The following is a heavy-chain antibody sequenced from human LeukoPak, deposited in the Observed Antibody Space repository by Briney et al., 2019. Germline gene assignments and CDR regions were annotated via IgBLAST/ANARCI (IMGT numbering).Heavy chain of an antibody. CDR3: ARDGRHYYGSGNYSSKDAFDI. J-gene: IGHJ3*02. V-gene: IGHV3-48*03. D-gene: IGHD3-10*01. Sequence: PGGSLRLSCAASGFTFSSYAMNWVRQAPGKGLEWVSYISHTGSANSYADSVKGRFTISRDNAKNSLFLQMNSLRAEDTAVYYCARDGRHYYGSGNYSSKDAFDIWGQGTMVTVSS. CDR2: ISHTGSAN. CDR1: GFTFSSYA.